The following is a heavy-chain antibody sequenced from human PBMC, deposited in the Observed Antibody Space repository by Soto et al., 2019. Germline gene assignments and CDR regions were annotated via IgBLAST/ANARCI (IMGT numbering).Heavy chain of an antibody. J-gene: IGHJ3*02. CDR3: AKDITYDSYTRAFDI. CDR2: ISGSGGST. D-gene: IGHD3-22*01. Sequence: PGGSLRLSCAGSGLTFSSYAMIWVRQAPGKGLEWVSAISGSGGSTYYADSVKGRFTISRDNSKNTLYLQMNSMKAEDTAVYYWAKDITYDSYTRAFDIWGQVTTVTASS. CDR1: GLTFSSYA. V-gene: IGHV3-23*01.